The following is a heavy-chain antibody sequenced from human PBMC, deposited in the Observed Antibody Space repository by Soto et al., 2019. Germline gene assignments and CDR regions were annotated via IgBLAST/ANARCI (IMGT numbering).Heavy chain of an antibody. D-gene: IGHD6-6*01. V-gene: IGHV3-74*01. Sequence: GGSLRLSCAASGFTFSSYWMHWVRQAPGKGLVWVSRINSDGSSTSYADSVKGRFTISRDNAKNTLYLQMNSLRAEDTAVYYCAKYSSSSRGFDYWGQGTLVTVYS. CDR2: INSDGSST. CDR1: GFTFSSYW. CDR3: AKYSSSSRGFDY. J-gene: IGHJ4*02.